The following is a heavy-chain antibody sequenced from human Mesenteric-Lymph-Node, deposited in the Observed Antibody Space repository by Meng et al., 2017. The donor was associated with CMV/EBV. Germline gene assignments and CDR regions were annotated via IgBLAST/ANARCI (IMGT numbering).Heavy chain of an antibody. CDR2: IIPIFGTA. J-gene: IGHJ6*02. CDR1: GGTFSSYA. D-gene: IGHD2-8*01. CDR3: ARDRANGHYYYYGMDV. Sequence: SVKVSCKASGGTFSSYAISWVRQAPGQGLEWMGGIIPIFGTANYAQKFQGRVTITTDESTSTAYMELSSLRSEDTAVYYCARDRANGHYYYYGMDVWGQGTTVTVSS. V-gene: IGHV1-69*05.